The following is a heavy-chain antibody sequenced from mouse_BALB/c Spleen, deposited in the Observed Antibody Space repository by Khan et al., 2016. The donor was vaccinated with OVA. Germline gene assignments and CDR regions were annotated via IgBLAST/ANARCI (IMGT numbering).Heavy chain of an antibody. J-gene: IGHJ3*01. CDR1: GYTFTSYV. V-gene: IGHV1S136*01. CDR3: APVVSYYVSFVY. D-gene: IGHD1-1*01. Sequence: VQLQQSGPEVVKPGASVKMSCKASGYTFTSYVMHWVKQKPGQGLEWIGYIYPFNDATKFNEKFNGKATMTSDKSSRTAYMELSSLTSEDSAVYYCAPVVSYYVSFVYWGQGTLVTVSA. CDR2: IYPFNDAT.